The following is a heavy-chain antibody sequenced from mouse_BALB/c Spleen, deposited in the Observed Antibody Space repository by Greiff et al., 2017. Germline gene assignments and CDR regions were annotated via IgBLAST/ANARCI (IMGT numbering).Heavy chain of an antibody. CDR3: ATSGNYYFDY. CDR1: GFSLTSYG. J-gene: IGHJ2*01. Sequence: VKLMESGPSLVQPSQSLSITCTVSGFSLTSYGVHWVRQSPGKGLEWLGVIWRGGSTDYNEAFMSRLSITKDNSKSQVFFKMNSLQADDTAIYYCATSGNYYFDYWGQGTTLTVSS. D-gene: IGHD2-1*01. V-gene: IGHV2-5-1*01. CDR2: IWRGGST.